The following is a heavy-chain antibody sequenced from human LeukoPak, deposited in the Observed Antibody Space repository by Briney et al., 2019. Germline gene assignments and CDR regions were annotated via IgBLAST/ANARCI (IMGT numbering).Heavy chain of an antibody. CDR3: AKDGGLWVSAHWGDS. D-gene: IGHD7-27*01. Sequence: GGSLRLSCAASGFTFSSYAMSWVRQAPGKGLEWVSAISGSGGSTYYADSVKGRFTISRDNSKNTLFLQMNSLRAEDTAVYYCAKDGGLWVSAHWGDSWGRGTLVTVSS. CDR2: ISGSGGST. CDR1: GFTFSSYA. J-gene: IGHJ4*02. V-gene: IGHV3-23*01.